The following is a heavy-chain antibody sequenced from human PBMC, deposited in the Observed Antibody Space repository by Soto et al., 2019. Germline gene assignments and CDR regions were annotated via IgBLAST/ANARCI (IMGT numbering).Heavy chain of an antibody. CDR3: ARVRITGTGWFDP. CDR2: ISSFDGAT. J-gene: IGHJ5*02. V-gene: IGHV1-46*04. CDR1: GYTFTSYY. D-gene: IGHD1-7*01. Sequence: ASVKVSCKASGYTFTSYYIHWVRQAPGQGLEWMGIISSFDGATNYAQKLQGRVTMTRDTSTRTVYMELSSLRSEDTAVYYCARVRITGTGWFDPWGQGTLVTVSS.